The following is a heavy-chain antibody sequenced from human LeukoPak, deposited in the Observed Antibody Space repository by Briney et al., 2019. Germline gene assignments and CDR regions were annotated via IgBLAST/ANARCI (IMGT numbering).Heavy chain of an antibody. D-gene: IGHD3-9*01. CDR1: GFTFSSYG. Sequence: GGSLRLSCAASGFTFSSYGMHWVRQAPGKGLEWVSAISGSGGSTYYADSVKGRFTISRDNSKNTLYLQMNSLRAEDTAVYYCARNYDILTGSDYWGQGTLVTVSS. J-gene: IGHJ4*02. CDR2: ISGSGGST. V-gene: IGHV3-23*01. CDR3: ARNYDILTGSDY.